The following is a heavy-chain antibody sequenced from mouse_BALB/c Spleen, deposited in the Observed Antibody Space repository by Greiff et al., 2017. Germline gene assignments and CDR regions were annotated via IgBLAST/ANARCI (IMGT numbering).Heavy chain of an antibody. D-gene: IGHD3-3*01. CDR1: GFTFSSFG. CDR3: ARRGGQDYFDY. V-gene: IGHV5-17*02. J-gene: IGHJ2*01. Sequence: EVKLVESGGGLVQPGGSRKLSCAASGFTFSSFGMHWVRQAPEKGLEWVAYISSGSSTIYYADTVKGRFTISRDNPKNTLFLQRTSLGSEDTAMYYCARRGGQDYFDYWGQGTTLTVSS. CDR2: ISSGSSTI.